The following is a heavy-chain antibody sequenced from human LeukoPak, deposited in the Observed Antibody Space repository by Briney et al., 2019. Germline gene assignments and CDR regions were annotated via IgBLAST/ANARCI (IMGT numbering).Heavy chain of an antibody. J-gene: IGHJ4*02. CDR3: GREVPGGTTSLDC. V-gene: IGHV3-7*04. Sequence: PGGSLRLSCAASGFTFSSCWMSWIRQAPGKGLEWVANIKEDGSHKNYVDSVRGRFTISRDNAKNALYLQMNSLRAEDTAVYYCGREVPGGTTSLDCWGQGTVVTVSP. CDR1: GFTFSSCW. D-gene: IGHD1-7*01. CDR2: IKEDGSHK.